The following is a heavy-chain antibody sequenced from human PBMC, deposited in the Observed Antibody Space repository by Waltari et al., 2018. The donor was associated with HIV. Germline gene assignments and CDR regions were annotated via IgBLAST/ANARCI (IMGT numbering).Heavy chain of an antibody. Sequence: EVQLLESGGGLVQPGGSLRLSCAASGFTFSSYAMSWVRQAPGKGLEWVSAISGSGGSTYYADSVKGRFTISRDNSKNTLYLQMNSLRAEDTAVYYCAKDHVLLWFGELPRDYYYYYGMDVWGQGTTVTVSS. CDR1: GFTFSSYA. V-gene: IGHV3-23*01. J-gene: IGHJ6*02. CDR3: AKDHVLLWFGELPRDYYYYYGMDV. CDR2: ISGSGGST. D-gene: IGHD3-10*01.